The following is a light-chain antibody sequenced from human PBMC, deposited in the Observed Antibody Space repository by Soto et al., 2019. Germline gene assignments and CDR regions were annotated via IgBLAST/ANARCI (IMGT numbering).Light chain of an antibody. V-gene: IGKV1-5*03. J-gene: IGKJ3*01. CDR2: KGS. CDR1: QSVSRW. CDR3: QQYKTDFN. Sequence: DIQMTQSPSILPASVGDSVTISCRASQSVSRWLAWYQQKPGKAPKLLIYKGSYLESGVPSRFSVSVSHRVFPLIISSLQPDYFATDYCQQYKTDFNFGPGTIV.